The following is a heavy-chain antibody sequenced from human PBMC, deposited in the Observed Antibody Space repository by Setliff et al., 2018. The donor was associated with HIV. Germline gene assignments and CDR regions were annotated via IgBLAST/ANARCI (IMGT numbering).Heavy chain of an antibody. J-gene: IGHJ5*02. CDR1: GDSFNNYY. D-gene: IGHD6-19*01. CDR3: ARLPRIALSGTFGWFDP. V-gene: IGHV4-59*08. CDR2: MSYSGGG. Sequence: SETLSLTCTVSGDSFNNYYCSWIRQLPGKGLEWIAYMSYSGGGNYNPSLKSRVTISVDTSKGKFFLRLSSVTAADTAVYYCARLPRIALSGTFGWFDPWGQGTLVTVSS.